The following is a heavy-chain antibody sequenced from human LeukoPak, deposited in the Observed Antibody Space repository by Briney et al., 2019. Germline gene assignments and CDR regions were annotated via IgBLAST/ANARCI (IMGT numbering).Heavy chain of an antibody. Sequence: ASVKVSCKASGYTFTGYCMHWVRQAPGQGLEWMGRINPNSGGTNYAQKFQGRVTMTRDTSISTAYMELSRLRSDDTAVYYCAREMVRGVYWYFDLWGRGTLVTVSS. CDR1: GYTFTGYC. V-gene: IGHV1-2*06. CDR3: AREMVRGVYWYFDL. J-gene: IGHJ2*01. D-gene: IGHD3-10*01. CDR2: INPNSGGT.